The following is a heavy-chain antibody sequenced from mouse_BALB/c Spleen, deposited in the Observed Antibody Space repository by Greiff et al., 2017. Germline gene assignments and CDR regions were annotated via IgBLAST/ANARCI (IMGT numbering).Heavy chain of an antibody. Sequence: QVTLKESGPGLVAPSQSLSITCTVSGFSLTSYGVHWVRQPPGKGLEWLGVIWAGGSTNYNSALMSRLSISKDNSKSQVFLKMNSLQTDDTAMYYCARERYYDYDRYFDVWGAGTTVTVSS. V-gene: IGHV2-9*02. CDR3: ARERYYDYDRYFDV. J-gene: IGHJ1*01. CDR1: GFSLTSYG. CDR2: IWAGGST. D-gene: IGHD2-4*01.